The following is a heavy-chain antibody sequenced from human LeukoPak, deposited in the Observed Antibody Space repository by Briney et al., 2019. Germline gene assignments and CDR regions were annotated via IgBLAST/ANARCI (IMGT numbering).Heavy chain of an antibody. D-gene: IGHD2-15*01. CDR2: IYPGDSDT. V-gene: IGHV5-51*01. CDR3: ARLPGYCTGGSCYFDY. CDR1: GYSFTNYW. J-gene: IGHJ4*02. Sequence: PGESLKISCKGSGYSFTNYWIGWVRQMPGKGLEWMGIIYPGDSDTRYSPSFQGQVTFSADKSISTTYLQWSSLKASDTAMYYCARLPGYCTGGSCYFDYWGQGTLVTVSP.